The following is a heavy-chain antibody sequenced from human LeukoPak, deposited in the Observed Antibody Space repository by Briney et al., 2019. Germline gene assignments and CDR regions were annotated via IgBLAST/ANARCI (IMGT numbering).Heavy chain of an antibody. CDR1: GFTFSSYG. CDR3: AKESLEYYYGSGSYPDY. D-gene: IGHD3-10*01. J-gene: IGHJ4*02. Sequence: PGGSLRLSCAASGFTFSSYGMHWVRQAPGKGLEWVAVISYDGSNKYYAVSVKGRFTISRDNSKNTLYLQMNSLRVEDTAVYYCAKESLEYYYGSGSYPDYWGQGTLVTVSS. V-gene: IGHV3-30*18. CDR2: ISYDGSNK.